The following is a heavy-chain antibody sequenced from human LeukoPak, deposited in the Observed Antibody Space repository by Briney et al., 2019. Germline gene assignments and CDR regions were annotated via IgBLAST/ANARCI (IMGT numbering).Heavy chain of an antibody. CDR3: AKVPDYYDSSGYSTSDY. CDR1: GFTFSSYR. CDR2: ISSSSSYK. Sequence: GGSLRLSCAASGFTFSSYRMNWVRQAPGKGLEWVSSISSSSSYKYYADSVKGRFTISRDNAKNSLYLQMNSLRAEDTAVYYCAKVPDYYDSSGYSTSDYWGQGTLVTVSS. V-gene: IGHV3-21*01. D-gene: IGHD3-22*01. J-gene: IGHJ4*02.